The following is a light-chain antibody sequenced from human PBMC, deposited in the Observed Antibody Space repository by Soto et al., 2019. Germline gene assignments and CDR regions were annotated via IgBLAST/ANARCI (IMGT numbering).Light chain of an antibody. CDR1: QSVSSY. J-gene: IGKJ1*01. CDR3: QQRSNWPPWT. CDR2: DAS. Sequence: ELVLTQSPATLSLSPGARATLSCRASQSVSSYLAWYQQKPGQAPRLLIYDASNRATGIPARFSGIGSGTDFTLTISSLEPEDFAVYYGQQRSNWPPWTFGQGTKVDIK. V-gene: IGKV3-11*01.